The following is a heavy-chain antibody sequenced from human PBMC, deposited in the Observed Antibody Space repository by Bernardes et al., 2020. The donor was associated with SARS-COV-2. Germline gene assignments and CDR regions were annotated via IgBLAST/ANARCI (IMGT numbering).Heavy chain of an antibody. CDR1: GGSIRSSSYY. CDR2: IYYSGST. V-gene: IGHV4-39*07. Sequence: SETLSLTCTVSGGSIRSSSYYWGWIRQPPGKGLEWIGSIYYSGSTYYNPSLKSRVTISVDTSKNQFSLKLSSVTAADTAVYYCASSSSTSRGGWFDPWGQGTLVTVSS. J-gene: IGHJ5*02. D-gene: IGHD2-2*01. CDR3: ASSSSTSRGGWFDP.